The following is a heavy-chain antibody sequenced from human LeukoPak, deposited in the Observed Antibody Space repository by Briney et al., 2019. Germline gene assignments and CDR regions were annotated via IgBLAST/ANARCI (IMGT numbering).Heavy chain of an antibody. J-gene: IGHJ4*02. V-gene: IGHV3-53*01. CDR1: GFSVSSNY. Sequence: GGSLRLSCAASGFSVSSNYMSWVRQAPGKGLEWVALIYSDETTYYADSVKGRFTISRDNPKSTLYLQMNSLRAEDTAVYNCARHWELRGQGTLVTVSS. D-gene: IGHD1-26*01. CDR3: ARHWEL. CDR2: IYSDETT.